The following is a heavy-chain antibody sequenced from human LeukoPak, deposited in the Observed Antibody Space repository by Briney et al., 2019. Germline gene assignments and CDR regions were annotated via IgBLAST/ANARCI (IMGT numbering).Heavy chain of an antibody. CDR3: ARGERYCTASNCFFSFDY. Sequence: GGSLRLSCAASGLIFSRNAMHWVRQAPGKGLEWVAVVSFDGSNKFYADSVKGRFTISRDNSKNTLYLQMDSLRAEDTAVFYCARGERYCTASNCFFSFDYWGQGTLVTVSS. CDR2: VSFDGSNK. J-gene: IGHJ4*02. V-gene: IGHV3-30*04. D-gene: IGHD2-15*01. CDR1: GLIFSRNA.